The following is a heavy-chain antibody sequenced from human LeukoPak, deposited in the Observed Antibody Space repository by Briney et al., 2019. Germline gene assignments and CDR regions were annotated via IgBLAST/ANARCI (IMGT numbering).Heavy chain of an antibody. Sequence: SVKVSCKASGGTFSSYAISWVRQAPGQGLEWMGGIIPIFGTANYAQKFQGGVTITADESTSTAYMELSSLRSEDTAVYYCARSGTRGYSGYDSVSYFDYWGQGTLVTVSS. J-gene: IGHJ4*02. CDR3: ARSGTRGYSGYDSVSYFDY. CDR2: IIPIFGTA. D-gene: IGHD5-12*01. CDR1: GGTFSSYA. V-gene: IGHV1-69*13.